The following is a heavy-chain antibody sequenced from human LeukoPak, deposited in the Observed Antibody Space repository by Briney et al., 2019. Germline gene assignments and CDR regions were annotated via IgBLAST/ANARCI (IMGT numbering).Heavy chain of an antibody. V-gene: IGHV3-30*18. CDR1: GFTFSSYG. D-gene: IGHD5-18*01. CDR3: AKAGEDTAMAY. Sequence: GGSLRLSCAASGFTFSSYGMHWVRQAPGKGLEWVAVISYDGSNKYYADSVKGRFTISRDNSKNTLYLQMNSLRAEDTAAYYCAKAGEDTAMAYWGQGTLVTVSS. J-gene: IGHJ4*02. CDR2: ISYDGSNK.